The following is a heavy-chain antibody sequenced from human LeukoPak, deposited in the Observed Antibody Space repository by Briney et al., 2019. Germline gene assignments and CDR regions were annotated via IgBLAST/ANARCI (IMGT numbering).Heavy chain of an antibody. CDR1: GGTFSSYA. D-gene: IGHD3-16*02. V-gene: IGHV1-2*02. Sequence: ASVKVSCKASGGTFSSYAISWVRQAPGQGLEWMGWINPNSGGTNYAQKFQGRVTMTRDTSISTAYMELSRLRSEDTAVYYCAWLLGGVIVWGQGTLVTVSS. CDR2: INPNSGGT. J-gene: IGHJ4*02. CDR3: AWLLGGVIV.